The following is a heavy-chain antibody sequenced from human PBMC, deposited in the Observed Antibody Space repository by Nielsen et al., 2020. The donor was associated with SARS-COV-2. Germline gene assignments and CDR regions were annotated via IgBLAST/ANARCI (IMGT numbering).Heavy chain of an antibody. CDR2: ISYDGSNK. V-gene: IGHV3-30*18. D-gene: IGHD6-13*01. CDR1: GFTFSSYG. CDR3: AKAKQQTHSTRDY. J-gene: IGHJ4*02. Sequence: GGSLRLSCAASGFTFSSYGMHWVRQAPGKGLEWVAVISYDGSNKYYADSVKGRFTISRDNSKNTLYLQMNSLRAEDTAVYYCAKAKQQTHSTRDYWGQGTLVTVSS.